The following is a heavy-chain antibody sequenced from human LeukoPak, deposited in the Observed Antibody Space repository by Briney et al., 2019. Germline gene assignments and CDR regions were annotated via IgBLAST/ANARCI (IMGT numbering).Heavy chain of an antibody. CDR2: INPNSGGT. CDR1: GYTFTGYY. D-gene: IGHD2-2*02. CDR3: ARQTGYCSTTSCYNGGVDY. V-gene: IGHV1-2*06. J-gene: IGHJ4*02. Sequence: GASVKVSCKASGYTFTGYYMHWVRQAPGQGLEWMGRINPNSGGTNYAQKFQGRVTMTRDTSISTACMELRSLRSDDTAVYYCARQTGYCSTTSCYNGGVDYWGQGTLVTVSS.